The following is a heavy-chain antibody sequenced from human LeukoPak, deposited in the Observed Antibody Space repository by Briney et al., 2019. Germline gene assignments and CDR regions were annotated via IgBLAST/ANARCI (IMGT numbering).Heavy chain of an antibody. CDR2: IYCSGST. V-gene: IGHV4-39*07. CDR3: ARIVVPAATEDYYYYYMDV. Sequence: LGTLSLTCTVSGGSISSSSYYWGWIRQPPGKGLEWTGSIYCSGSTYYNPSLKSRVTISVDTFKNQFSLKLSSVTAADTAVYYCARIVVPAATEDYYYYYMDVWGKGTTVTVSS. CDR1: GGSISSSSYY. D-gene: IGHD2-2*01. J-gene: IGHJ6*03.